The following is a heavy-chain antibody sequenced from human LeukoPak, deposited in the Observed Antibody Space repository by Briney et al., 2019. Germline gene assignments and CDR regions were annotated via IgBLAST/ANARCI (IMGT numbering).Heavy chain of an antibody. CDR1: GVTFSSYS. Sequence: PGGSLRLSCVGSGVTFSSYSMNWVRQAPGKGLEWVSYISSSSSSIYYADSVKGRFAIARDNAKNSLSLQMNSLRAEDTAVYYCASGSMDYWGQGTLVTVSS. J-gene: IGHJ4*02. V-gene: IGHV3-48*04. D-gene: IGHD1-26*01. CDR3: ASGSMDY. CDR2: ISSSSSSI.